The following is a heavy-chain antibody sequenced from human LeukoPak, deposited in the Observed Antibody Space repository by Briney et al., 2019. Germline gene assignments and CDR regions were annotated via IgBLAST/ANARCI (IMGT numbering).Heavy chain of an antibody. V-gene: IGHV3-11*05. CDR2: ISSTSIYT. CDR3: AREDGYSSSWYSDY. J-gene: IGHJ4*02. D-gene: IGHD6-13*01. Sequence: PGGSLRLSCAASGXTFSDYYVSWIRQAPGKGLEWVSDISSTSIYTNYADSVKGRFTISRDNAKNSLYLQMNSLRAEDTAVYYCAREDGYSSSWYSDYWGQGTLVTVSS. CDR1: GXTFSDYY.